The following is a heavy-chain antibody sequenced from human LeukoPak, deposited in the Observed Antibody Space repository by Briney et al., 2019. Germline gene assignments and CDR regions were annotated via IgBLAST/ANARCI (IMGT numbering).Heavy chain of an antibody. CDR3: ASSCTSCSNIDY. D-gene: IGHD2-2*01. CDR1: GGSISSGGYY. J-gene: IGHJ4*02. Sequence: TLSLTCTVSGGSISSGGYYWSWIRQHPGQGLEWIGYIYYTGSTYYNPSLKSRLTISVDTSNNQFSLKLSSVTAADTAVYYCASSCTSCSNIDYWGQGTLVTVSS. CDR2: IYYTGST. V-gene: IGHV4-31*03.